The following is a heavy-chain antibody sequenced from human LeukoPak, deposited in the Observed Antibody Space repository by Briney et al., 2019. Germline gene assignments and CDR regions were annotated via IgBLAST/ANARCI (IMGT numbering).Heavy chain of an antibody. CDR3: AKPPQGARAEDSSSYYFDY. J-gene: IGHJ4*02. CDR2: ISGSGGST. V-gene: IGHV3-23*01. D-gene: IGHD6-13*01. CDR1: GFTFSSYA. Sequence: PGGSLRLSCAASGFTFSSYAMSWVRQAPGKGLEWVSAISGSGGSTYYADSVKGRFTISRDNSKNTLYLQMNSLRAEDTAVYYCAKPPQGARAEDSSSYYFDYWGQGTLVTVSS.